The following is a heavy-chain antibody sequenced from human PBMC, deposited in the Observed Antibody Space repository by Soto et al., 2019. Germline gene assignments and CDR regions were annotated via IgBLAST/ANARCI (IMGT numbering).Heavy chain of an antibody. CDR2: ISAYNGNT. D-gene: IGHD3-10*01. CDR3: ARDIFWGDFGGSNCLDP. Sequence: ASVKVSCKASGYTFTSYGISWVRQAPGQGLEWMGWISAYNGNTNYAQKFQGRVTMTTDTSTSTAYMELRSLRSDDTAGYYCARDIFWGDFGGSNCLDPWGQGTLVTVSS. V-gene: IGHV1-18*01. J-gene: IGHJ5*02. CDR1: GYTFTSYG.